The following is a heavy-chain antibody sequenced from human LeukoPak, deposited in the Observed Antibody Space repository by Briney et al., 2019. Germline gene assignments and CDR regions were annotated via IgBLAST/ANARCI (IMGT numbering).Heavy chain of an antibody. J-gene: IGHJ4*02. D-gene: IGHD3-22*01. V-gene: IGHV4-34*01. Sequence: SETLSLTCAVYGGSFSGYYWSWFRQPPGKGLEWIGEINHSGSTNYNPSLKSRVTISVDTSKNQFSLKLSSVTAADTAVYYCARRRDSSGYFFGPGTPPDYWGQGTLVTVSS. CDR2: INHSGST. CDR1: GGSFSGYY. CDR3: ARRRDSSGYFFGPGTPPDY.